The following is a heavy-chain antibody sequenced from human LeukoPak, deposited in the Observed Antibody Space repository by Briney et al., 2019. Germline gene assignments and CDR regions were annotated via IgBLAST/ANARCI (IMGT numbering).Heavy chain of an antibody. CDR3: AKGPIYDILTGWRKTHNAFDI. CDR2: ISYDGSNK. V-gene: IGHV3-30*04. CDR1: GFTFSSYA. Sequence: GGSLRLSCAASGFTFSSYAMHWVRQAPGKGLEWVAVISYDGSNKYYADSVKGRFTISRDNSKNTLYLQMNSLRAEDTAVYYCAKGPIYDILTGWRKTHNAFDIWGQGTMVTVSS. J-gene: IGHJ3*02. D-gene: IGHD3-9*01.